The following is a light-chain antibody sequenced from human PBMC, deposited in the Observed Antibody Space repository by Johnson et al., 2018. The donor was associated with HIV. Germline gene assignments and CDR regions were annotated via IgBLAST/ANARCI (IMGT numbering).Light chain of an antibody. J-gene: IGLJ1*01. CDR1: SSNIGNNY. Sequence: QSVLTQPPSVSAAPGQKVTISCSGSSSNIGNNYVSWYQQLPGTAPKLLIYENNKRPSGIPDRFSGSKSGTSATLGITGLQTGDEGDYYCGTWDSRLRENVCGTGTKVTVL. CDR2: ENN. V-gene: IGLV1-51*02. CDR3: GTWDSRLRENV.